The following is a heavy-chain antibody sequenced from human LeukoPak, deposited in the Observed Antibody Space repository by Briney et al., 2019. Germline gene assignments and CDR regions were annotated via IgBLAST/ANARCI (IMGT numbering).Heavy chain of an antibody. Sequence: GGSLRLSCAGSGFTFSSYWMHWVRQAPGKGLVWVSGISWNSGSIGYADSVKGRFTISRDNAKNSLYLQMNSLRAEDTALYYCAKGPGVVVIGAFDIWGQGTMVTVSS. J-gene: IGHJ3*02. V-gene: IGHV3-9*01. D-gene: IGHD3-22*01. CDR3: AKGPGVVVIGAFDI. CDR1: GFTFSSYW. CDR2: ISWNSGSI.